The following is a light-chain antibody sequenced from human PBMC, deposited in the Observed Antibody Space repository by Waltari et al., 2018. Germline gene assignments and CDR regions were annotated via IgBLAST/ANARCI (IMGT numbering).Light chain of an antibody. CDR2: DVN. CDR3: SSQSTRNGGI. V-gene: IGLV2-14*03. CDR1: SSDVGGDDS. Sequence: QSALTQPASVSGSPGQSITISCTGSSSDVGGDDSVSWYEDHPGQAPKVIIYDVNKRPSGVSDRFSGSKSGNTASLTISGLQAEDEATFYCSSQSTRNGGIFGGGTKVTVL. J-gene: IGLJ2*01.